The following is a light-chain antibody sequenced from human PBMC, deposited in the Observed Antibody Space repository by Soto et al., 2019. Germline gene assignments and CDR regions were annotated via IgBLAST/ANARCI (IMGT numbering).Light chain of an antibody. CDR1: SSDIGGYNF. CDR2: DVT. V-gene: IGLV2-8*01. Sequence: QSVLTQPPSASGSPGQSVTISCTGTSSDIGGYNFVSWYQHHPGKAPKLMIFDVTKRPSGVPDRFSGSKSGNTASLTVSGLQADDEAVYYCSSYAGNNNLVFGGGTKLTVL. CDR3: SSYAGNNNLV. J-gene: IGLJ2*01.